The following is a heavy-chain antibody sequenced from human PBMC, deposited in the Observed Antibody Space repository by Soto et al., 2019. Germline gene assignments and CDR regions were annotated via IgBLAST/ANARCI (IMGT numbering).Heavy chain of an antibody. CDR3: VKEGTAGGWFDP. Sequence: ASVKVSCKVSGYTLTELSMHWVRQAPGKGLEWMGGFDPEDGETIYAQKFQGRVTMTEHTSTDTAYMELSSLTSEDTALYSCVKEGTAGGWFDPWGQGTLVTVSS. CDR2: FDPEDGET. CDR1: GYTLTELS. V-gene: IGHV1-24*01. D-gene: IGHD6-25*01. J-gene: IGHJ5*02.